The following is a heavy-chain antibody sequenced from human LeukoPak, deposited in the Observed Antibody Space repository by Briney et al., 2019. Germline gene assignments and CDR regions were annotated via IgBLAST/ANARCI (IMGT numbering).Heavy chain of an antibody. CDR2: VSGSGGNM. Sequence: RSGGSLRLSCAASGFTFSSYGMHWVRQAPGKGLEWVSAVSGSGGNMYYADSVKGRFTISRDSSKNTLYLQMNSLRAEDAAVYYCAKAPVTSCRGAFCYPFDYWGQGTLVTVSS. CDR1: GFTFSSYG. D-gene: IGHD2-15*01. J-gene: IGHJ4*02. V-gene: IGHV3-23*01. CDR3: AKAPVTSCRGAFCYPFDY.